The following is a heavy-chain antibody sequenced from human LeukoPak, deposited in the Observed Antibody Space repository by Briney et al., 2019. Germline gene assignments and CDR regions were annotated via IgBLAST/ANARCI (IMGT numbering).Heavy chain of an antibody. CDR1: GYTFTSYD. CDR3: ARRDCSSTSCYMDWFDP. V-gene: IGHV1-8*01. Sequence: ASVKVSCKASGYTFTSYDINWVRQAIGQGLEWMGWMNPNSGNTGYAQKFQGRVTMTRNTSISTAYMELSSLRSEDTAVYYCARRDCSSTSCYMDWFDPWGQGTLVTVSS. J-gene: IGHJ5*02. D-gene: IGHD2-2*02. CDR2: MNPNSGNT.